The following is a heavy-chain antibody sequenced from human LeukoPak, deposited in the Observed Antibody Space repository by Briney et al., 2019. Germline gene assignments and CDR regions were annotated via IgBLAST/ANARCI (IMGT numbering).Heavy chain of an antibody. V-gene: IGHV3-23*01. CDR3: AKLAGGIVAIGGFDY. J-gene: IGHJ4*02. CDR1: GFTFGSYG. CDR2: ISGSGGST. D-gene: IGHD3-16*01. Sequence: GGSLRLSCTASGFTFGSYGMSWVRQAPGEGLEWVSAISGSGGSTSYADSVRGRFTISRDNSKNTLYLQMNCLRAEDTAVYYCAKLAGGIVAIGGFDYWGQGTLVTVSS.